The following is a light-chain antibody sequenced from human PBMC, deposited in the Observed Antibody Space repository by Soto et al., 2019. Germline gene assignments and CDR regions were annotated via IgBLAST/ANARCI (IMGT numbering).Light chain of an antibody. J-gene: IGLJ1*01. V-gene: IGLV2-14*01. Sequence: QSVLTQPASVSGSPGQSITISCTGTSSDVGGYKYVSWHQLHPGKAPKLIIYEVSNRPSGVSNRFSGSKSGNTASLTISGLQAEDEADYYCSSYSRSTAYVFGTGTKVP. CDR3: SSYSRSTAYV. CDR1: SSDVGGYKY. CDR2: EVS.